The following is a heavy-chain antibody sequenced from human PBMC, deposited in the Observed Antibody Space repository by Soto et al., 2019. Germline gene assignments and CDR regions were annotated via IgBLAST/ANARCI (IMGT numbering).Heavy chain of an antibody. D-gene: IGHD4-17*01. Sequence: SQTLSLTCAISGDSVSSNSAAWNWIRQSPSRGLEWLGRTYYRSKWYNDYAVSVKSRITINPDTSKNQFSLQLNSVTPEDTAVYYCARDAEYGDYCCYGMDVWGQGTTVTVSS. CDR2: TYYRSKWYN. CDR1: GDSVSSNSAA. V-gene: IGHV6-1*01. J-gene: IGHJ6*02. CDR3: ARDAEYGDYCCYGMDV.